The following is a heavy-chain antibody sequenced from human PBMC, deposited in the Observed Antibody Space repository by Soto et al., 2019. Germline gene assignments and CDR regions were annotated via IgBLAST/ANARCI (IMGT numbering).Heavy chain of an antibody. J-gene: IGHJ4*02. CDR3: ARDPPPPDY. Sequence: ASVTVSCKASGYTFSIYAISWMRQAPGQGLEWMGWISAYNGNTNYAQKLQGRVTMTTDTSTSTAYMELRSLRSDDTAVYYCARDPPPPDYWGQGTLVTVSS. CDR1: GYTFSIYA. V-gene: IGHV1-18*01. CDR2: ISAYNGNT.